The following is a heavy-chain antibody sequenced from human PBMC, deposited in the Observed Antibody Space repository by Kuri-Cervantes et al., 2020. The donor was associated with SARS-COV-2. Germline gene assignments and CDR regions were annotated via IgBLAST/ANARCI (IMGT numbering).Heavy chain of an antibody. CDR2: IRYDGSNK. J-gene: IGHJ4*02. V-gene: IGHV3-30*02. D-gene: IGHD7-27*01. Sequence: GESLKISCAASGFTFGSYGMHWVRQAPGKGLEWVAFIRYDGSNKYYADSVKGRFTISRDNSKNTLYLQMNSLRAEDTAVYYCANGLIWGLDYWGQGTLVTVSS. CDR1: GFTFGSYG. CDR3: ANGLIWGLDY.